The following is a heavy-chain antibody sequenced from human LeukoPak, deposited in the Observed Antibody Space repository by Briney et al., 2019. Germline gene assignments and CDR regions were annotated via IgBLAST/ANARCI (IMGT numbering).Heavy chain of an antibody. CDR1: GYSISSGYY. Sequence: PSETLSLTCTVSGYSISSGYYWGWIRQPPGKGLEWIGSIYYSGSTYYNPSLKSRVTISVDTSKNQFSLKLSSVTAADTAVYYRLSSTSFIDYWGQGTLVTVSS. V-gene: IGHV4-38-2*02. J-gene: IGHJ4*02. CDR3: LSSTSFIDY. CDR2: IYYSGST. D-gene: IGHD2-2*01.